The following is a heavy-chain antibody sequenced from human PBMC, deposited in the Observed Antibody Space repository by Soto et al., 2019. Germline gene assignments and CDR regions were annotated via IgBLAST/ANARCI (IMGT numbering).Heavy chain of an antibody. V-gene: IGHV3-48*03. D-gene: IGHD5-12*01. CDR1: GFTFSSYE. Sequence: EVQLVESGGGLVQPGGSLRLSCAASGFTFSSYEMNWVRQAPGKGLEWVSYISSSGSTTYYADSVKGRFTISRDNAKNSLYLQMNSLRAEDTAVYYCARDERAGYDYNRAFDYWGQGTLVTVSS. CDR3: ARDERAGYDYNRAFDY. J-gene: IGHJ4*02. CDR2: ISSSGSTT.